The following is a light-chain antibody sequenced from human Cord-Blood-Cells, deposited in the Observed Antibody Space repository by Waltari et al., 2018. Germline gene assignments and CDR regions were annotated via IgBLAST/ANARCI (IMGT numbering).Light chain of an antibody. V-gene: IGKV1-39*01. CDR2: AAS. Sequence: DIQMTQSPSSLSASVGDRVTITCRASQSISSYLNWYQQKPGKAPKLLIYAASSLQSGVPSRFSCSGSGTDFTLTISRLQPEDFATYYCQQSYSTPGLTFGGGTKVEIK. CDR3: QQSYSTPGLT. CDR1: QSISSY. J-gene: IGKJ4*01.